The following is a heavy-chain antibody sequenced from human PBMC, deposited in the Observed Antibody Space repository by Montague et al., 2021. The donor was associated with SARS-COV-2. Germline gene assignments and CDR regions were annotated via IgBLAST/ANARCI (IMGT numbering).Heavy chain of an antibody. Sequence: SETLSLTCTVSNASITTSNWWTWVRQAPGKGLEWVGEIHHSGTLNYNPSLKSRVTISVDTSKNHFSLNLNSVTAADTALYFCARRIRITVFRGVPLTTHPLETWGQGIRVTVSS. D-gene: IGHD3-10*01. J-gene: IGHJ5*02. CDR3: ARRIRITVFRGVPLTTHPLET. V-gene: IGHV4/OR15-8*01. CDR2: IHHSGTL. CDR1: NASITTSNW.